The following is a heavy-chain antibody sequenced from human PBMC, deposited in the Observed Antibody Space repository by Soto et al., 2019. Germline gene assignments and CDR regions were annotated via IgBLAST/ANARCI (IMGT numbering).Heavy chain of an antibody. CDR1: GFTFSKYG. Sequence: QVHLVESGGGVVQPGTSLRLSCVASGFTFSKYGMHWVRQAPGKGLEWVAILTDDGKEKYYADSVKGRFIISRDNSNNTLFLQMTTLSAEETAVYYCAKVRFALKYYYGLDVWGQGTTVSVSS. CDR3: AKVRFALKYYYGLDV. J-gene: IGHJ6*02. V-gene: IGHV3-30*18. D-gene: IGHD3-16*01. CDR2: LTDDGKEK.